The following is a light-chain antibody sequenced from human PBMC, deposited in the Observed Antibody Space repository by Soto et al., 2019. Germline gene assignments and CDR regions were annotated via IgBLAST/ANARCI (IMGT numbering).Light chain of an antibody. Sequence: DIQMTQSPSSVSASVGDRVTFTCRPSQSISSWLAWYQQKPGKAPKLLIYAASNLQSGVPSRFSGSGSGTDFTLTISSLHPEDFATYYCQQANSFPLTFGPGTRVDIK. J-gene: IGKJ3*01. CDR1: QSISSW. V-gene: IGKV1-12*01. CDR3: QQANSFPLT. CDR2: AAS.